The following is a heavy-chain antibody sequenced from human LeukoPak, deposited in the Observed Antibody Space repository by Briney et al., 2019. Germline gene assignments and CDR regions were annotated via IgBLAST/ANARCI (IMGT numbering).Heavy chain of an antibody. V-gene: IGHV1-46*01. D-gene: IGHD6-13*01. CDR1: GYTFTSYY. CDR2: INPSGGST. Sequence: GASVKVSCKASGYTFTSYYMHWVRQAPGQGLEWMGIINPSGGSTSYAQKLQGRVTMTTDTSTSTAYMELRSLRSDDTAVYYCARAAGMAGDYWGQGTLVTVSS. J-gene: IGHJ4*02. CDR3: ARAAGMAGDY.